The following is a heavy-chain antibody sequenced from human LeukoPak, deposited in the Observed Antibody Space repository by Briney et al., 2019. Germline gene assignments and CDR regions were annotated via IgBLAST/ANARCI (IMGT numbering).Heavy chain of an antibody. Sequence: ETLSLTCAVYGGSFSGYYWSWIRQPPGKGLEWIGEINHSGSTNYNPSLKSRVTISVDTSKNQFSLKLSSVTAADTAVYYCARGRGYSNYVGGGAVDYWGQGTLVTFSS. D-gene: IGHD4-11*01. V-gene: IGHV4-34*01. CDR2: INHSGST. J-gene: IGHJ4*02. CDR3: ARGRGYSNYVGGGAVDY. CDR1: GGSFSGYY.